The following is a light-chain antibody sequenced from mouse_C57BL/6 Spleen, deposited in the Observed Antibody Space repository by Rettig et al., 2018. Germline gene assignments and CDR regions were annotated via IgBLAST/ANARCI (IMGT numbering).Light chain of an antibody. Sequence: DIQMNQSPSSLSASLGDTITITCHASQNINVWLSWYQQKPGTIPQLLIYKASNLNTGVPSRVSGSGSGTGFTLTISSLQPEDIATYYCQQGQSYPYTFGGGTKLEIK. CDR1: QNINVW. CDR2: KAS. CDR3: QQGQSYPYT. V-gene: IGKV10-94*01. J-gene: IGKJ2*01.